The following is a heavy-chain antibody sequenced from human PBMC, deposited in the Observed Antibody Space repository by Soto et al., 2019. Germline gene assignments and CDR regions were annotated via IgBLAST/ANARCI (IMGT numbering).Heavy chain of an antibody. CDR2: IYWDDDK. D-gene: IGHD3-3*01. CDR1: GFSLTTSGVG. J-gene: IGHJ4*02. CDR3: ARSQSKGVSGPYFDY. V-gene: IGHV2-5*02. Sequence: QITLKESGPTLMKPTQTLTLTCTFSGFSLTTSGVGVGWIRQPPGKALEWLALIYWDDDKRYSPSLNSRLTITMDTSKNQVVLTMTNMDPVDTATYYCARSQSKGVSGPYFDYWGQGILVTVSS.